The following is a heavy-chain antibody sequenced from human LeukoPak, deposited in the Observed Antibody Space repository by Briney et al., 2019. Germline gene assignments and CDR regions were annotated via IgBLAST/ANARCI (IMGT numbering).Heavy chain of an antibody. CDR2: IYYSGST. Sequence: PSETLSLTCTFSGGSISSYYWSWIRQPPGKGLEWIGYIYYSGSTNYNPSLKSRVTISVDTSKNQFSLKLSSVTAADTAVYYCARAPSGYSIFDYWGQGTLVTVSS. J-gene: IGHJ4*02. CDR3: ARAPSGYSIFDY. CDR1: GGSISSYY. V-gene: IGHV4-59*01. D-gene: IGHD3-22*01.